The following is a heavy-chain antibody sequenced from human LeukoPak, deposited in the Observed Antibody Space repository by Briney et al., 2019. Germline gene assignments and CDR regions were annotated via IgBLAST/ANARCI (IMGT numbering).Heavy chain of an antibody. CDR2: INHSGST. CDR1: GGSFSGYY. Sequence: PSETLSLTCAVYGGSFSGYYWSWIRQPPGKGLKWSGEINHSGSTNYNPSLKSRVTISVDTSKNQFSLKLSSVTAADTAVYYCARGRGSSGWYNDYWGQGTLVTVSS. CDR3: ARGRGSSGWYNDY. V-gene: IGHV4-34*01. D-gene: IGHD6-19*01. J-gene: IGHJ4*02.